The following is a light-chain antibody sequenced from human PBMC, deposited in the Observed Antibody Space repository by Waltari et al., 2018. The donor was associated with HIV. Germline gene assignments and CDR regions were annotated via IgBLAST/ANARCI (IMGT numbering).Light chain of an antibody. V-gene: IGKV4-1*01. Sequence: DIVMTQSPDSLAVSLGERATINCKSSQRVLWSSNNRNYFAWYQQKPGQPPKLLIHWASTRESGVPDRFNGSGSGTDFTLTISSLQAEDVAVYYCQQYYSSPLTFGGGTKVEIK. CDR1: QRVLWSSNNRNY. J-gene: IGKJ4*01. CDR3: QQYYSSPLT. CDR2: WAS.